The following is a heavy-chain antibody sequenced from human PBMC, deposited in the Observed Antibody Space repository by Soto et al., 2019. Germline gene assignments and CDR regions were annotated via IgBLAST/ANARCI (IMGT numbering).Heavy chain of an antibody. Sequence: ASVNVSCKTSGYTFSNYCMTWVRQAPGQPLECLGWISLYSDGTNYAQKFQGRVSMTTDTSTTTAYMELRSLRSDDTAVYYCARVVPGAEAWFGPWGQGTLVTVSS. CDR2: ISLYSDGT. J-gene: IGHJ5*02. D-gene: IGHD2-2*01. CDR3: ARVVPGAEAWFGP. V-gene: IGHV1-18*01. CDR1: GYTFSNYC.